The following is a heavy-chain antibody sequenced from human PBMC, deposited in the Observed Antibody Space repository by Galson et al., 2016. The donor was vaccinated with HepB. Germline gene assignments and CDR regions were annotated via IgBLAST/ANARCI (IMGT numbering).Heavy chain of an antibody. CDR3: TRGIPEDTSGWYGGSGY. Sequence: SVKVSCKASGYTFTSFDINWVRQATGQGLEWMGWMNPYTGNTGYAQKFQGRVTMTRNTSISTAYMELSGPRSEDTAVYYCTRGIPEDTSGWYGGSGYWGQGTLVSVSS. CDR2: MNPYTGNT. D-gene: IGHD6-19*01. V-gene: IGHV1-8*01. J-gene: IGHJ4*02. CDR1: GYTFTSFD.